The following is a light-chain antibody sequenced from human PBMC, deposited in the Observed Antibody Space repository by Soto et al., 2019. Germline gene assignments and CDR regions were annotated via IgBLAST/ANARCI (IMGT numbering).Light chain of an antibody. CDR1: QSVSSN. CDR3: QQYNSWPPVT. V-gene: IGKV3-15*01. Sequence: EIVMTQSPATLSVSPGERATLSCRASQSVSSNLAWYQQKPGQAPRLLIYGASTRATGNPARFSGSGSGTEFSLTFSSLQSEDFAVYYCQQYNSWPPVTFGQGTKVEIK. J-gene: IGKJ1*01. CDR2: GAS.